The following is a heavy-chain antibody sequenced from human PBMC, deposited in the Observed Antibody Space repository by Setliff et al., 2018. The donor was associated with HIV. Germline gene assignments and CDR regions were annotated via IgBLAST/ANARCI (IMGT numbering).Heavy chain of an antibody. D-gene: IGHD6-19*01. CDR2: INHSGST. CDR1: GGSFSGFY. Sequence: PSETLSLTCTVSGGSFSGFYWNRIRQPPGKGLEWIGEINHSGSTNYNPSLKSRVTISVDTSKKQFSLRLRSVIAADTAVYYCARGPPGSSIGWYVGYWGQGTQVTVSS. J-gene: IGHJ4*02. V-gene: IGHV4-34*01. CDR3: ARGPPGSSIGWYVGY.